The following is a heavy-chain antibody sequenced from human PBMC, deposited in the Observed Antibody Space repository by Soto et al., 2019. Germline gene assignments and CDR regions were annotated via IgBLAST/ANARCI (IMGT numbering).Heavy chain of an antibody. CDR1: GGSFSGYY. V-gene: IGHV4-34*01. Sequence: SETLSLTCAVYGGSFSGYYWSWIRQPPGKGLEWIGEINHSGSTNYNPSLKSRVTISVDTSKNQFSLKLSSVTAADTAVYYCARGGVVVVAATTSLDVWGQGTTVPVSS. D-gene: IGHD2-15*01. CDR2: INHSGST. J-gene: IGHJ6*02. CDR3: ARGGVVVVAATTSLDV.